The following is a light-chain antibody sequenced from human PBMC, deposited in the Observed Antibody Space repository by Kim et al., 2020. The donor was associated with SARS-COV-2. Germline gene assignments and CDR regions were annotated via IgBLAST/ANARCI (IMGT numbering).Light chain of an antibody. J-gene: IGKJ4*01. CDR1: QSVLSSSNNRNY. Sequence: ATINCKSSQSVLSSSNNRNYLAWYQQKPGQPPKLLIYWASSRESGVPERFSGSGSGTDFTLPISSLQATDVAVYYCQQYYSTPLTFGGGTKVEIK. CDR3: QQYYSTPLT. V-gene: IGKV4-1*01. CDR2: WAS.